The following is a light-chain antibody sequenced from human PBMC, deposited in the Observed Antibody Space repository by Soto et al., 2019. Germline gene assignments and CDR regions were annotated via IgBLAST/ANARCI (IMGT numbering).Light chain of an antibody. V-gene: IGKV3-20*01. CDR1: QSISSAY. J-gene: IGKJ5*01. CDR2: GAS. CDR3: QQYGSSPFT. Sequence: IMLTQSPGTLSLTPGDRATLSCRASQSISSAYLAWYQQTPGQAPRLLIYGASTRATGIPDRFSGSGSGTDFTLTISRLGPEDFAVYYCQQYGSSPFTFGQGTRLEVK.